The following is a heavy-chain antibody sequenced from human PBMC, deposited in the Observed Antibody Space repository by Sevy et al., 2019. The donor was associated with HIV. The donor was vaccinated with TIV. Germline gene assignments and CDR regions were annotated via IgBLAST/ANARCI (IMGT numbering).Heavy chain of an antibody. CDR3: ARGEVNYDSLIPIRTEGGYYYGMDV. D-gene: IGHD3-3*01. V-gene: IGHV3-21*01. CDR1: GFTFSSYS. J-gene: IGHJ6*02. CDR2: ISSSSNYI. Sequence: GGSLRLSCAASGFTFSSYSMNWVRQAPGKGLEWVSSISSSSNYIYYADSVKGRFTISRDNAKNSLYLQRNSLRAEDTAVYYCARGEVNYDSLIPIRTEGGYYYGMDVWGQGTTVTVSS.